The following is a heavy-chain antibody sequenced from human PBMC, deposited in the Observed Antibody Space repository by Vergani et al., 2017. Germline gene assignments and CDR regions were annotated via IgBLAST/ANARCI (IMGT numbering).Heavy chain of an antibody. V-gene: IGHV4-61*01. CDR2: IYYSGST. CDR1: GGSVSSGSYY. CDR3: AGDQNLYSRSGYTRGGFDY. D-gene: IGHD6-13*01. Sequence: QVQLQESGPGLVKPSETLSLTCTVSGGSVSSGSYYWSWIRQPPGKGLEWIGYIYYSGSTNYNPSLKSRVTISVDTSKNPFSLKLRSVTPADTAVYYCAGDQNLYSRSGYTRGGFDYWGQGTLVTVSS. J-gene: IGHJ4*02.